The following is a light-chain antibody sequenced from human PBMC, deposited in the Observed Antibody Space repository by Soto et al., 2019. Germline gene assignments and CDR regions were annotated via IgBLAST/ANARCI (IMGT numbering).Light chain of an antibody. V-gene: IGLV2-11*01. CDR1: SSDVGAYTY. J-gene: IGLJ1*01. Sequence: QSVLTQPRSVSGSPGQSVTISCTGTSSDVGAYTYVSWFQQHPGKAPKLMIYDVSKRPSGVPDRFSGSKSGNTASLTISGLQAEDEADYYCCSYAGSYTYVFGIGTKLTVL. CDR3: CSYAGSYTYV. CDR2: DVS.